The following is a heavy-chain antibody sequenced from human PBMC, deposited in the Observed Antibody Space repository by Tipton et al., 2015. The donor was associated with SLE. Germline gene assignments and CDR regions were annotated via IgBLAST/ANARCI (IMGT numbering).Heavy chain of an antibody. Sequence: TLSLTCTVSGYSISSGYYWGWIRQPPGKGLEWIGSIYHSGSTNYNPSLKSRVTISVDTSKNQFSLKLSSVTAADTAVYYCARGVAVADPFDYCCGMDVWGQGTTVTVSS. CDR2: IYHSGST. CDR1: GYSISSGYY. D-gene: IGHD6-19*01. J-gene: IGHJ6*02. V-gene: IGHV4-38-2*02. CDR3: ARGVAVADPFDYCCGMDV.